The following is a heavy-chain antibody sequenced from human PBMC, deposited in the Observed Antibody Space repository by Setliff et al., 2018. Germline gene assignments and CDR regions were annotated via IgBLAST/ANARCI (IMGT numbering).Heavy chain of an antibody. J-gene: IGHJ4*02. D-gene: IGHD2-21*02. CDR1: GYSISSGYI. Sequence: KPSETLSLTCTVSGYSISSGYIWGWIRQPPGKGLEWVGNIGHTGSINYNPSLKSRLTISRDTSKNQVSLKLNSVTATDTAVYYCARDLGHGGDSDYWGQGILVTDSS. V-gene: IGHV4-38-2*02. CDR2: IGHTGSI. CDR3: ARDLGHGGDSDY.